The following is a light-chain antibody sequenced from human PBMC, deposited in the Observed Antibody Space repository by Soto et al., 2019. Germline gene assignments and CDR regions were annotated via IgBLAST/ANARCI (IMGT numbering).Light chain of an antibody. CDR1: TGAVRGSHD. V-gene: IGLV7-46*01. CDR2: NTN. Sequence: QSVVTQAPSLTVSPGGTVTISCGPTTGAVRGSHDAYWFQQNPHKAPLTLIYNTNNKHSGTPTRFSSSPPGTKAALTISGVQPEDEAEYYCLLSAPDASWVFGGGTKLTVL. CDR3: LLSAPDASWV. J-gene: IGLJ3*02.